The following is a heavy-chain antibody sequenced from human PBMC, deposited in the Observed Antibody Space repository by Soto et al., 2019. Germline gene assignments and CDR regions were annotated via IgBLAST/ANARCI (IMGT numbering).Heavy chain of an antibody. D-gene: IGHD2-2*01. CDR3: GRGCCTGSSCPRAHYGLDV. V-gene: IGHV3-72*01. J-gene: IGHJ6*02. CDR2: TASRAESYTT. CDR1: GFTFSDHF. Sequence: PGGSLRLSCAASGFTFSDHFMDWVRQAPGKGLEWVGRTASRAESYTTGYAASVKGRFTISRDDSKSSLYLEMNSLKSEDTAVYYCGRGCCTGSSCPRAHYGLDVWGQGTTVTVSS.